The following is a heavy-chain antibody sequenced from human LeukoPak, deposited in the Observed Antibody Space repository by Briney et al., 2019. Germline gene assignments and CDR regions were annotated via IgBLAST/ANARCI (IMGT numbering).Heavy chain of an antibody. Sequence: SETLSLTCTVSGGSISSYYWSWIRQPPGKGLEWIGYIYYSGSTNYNPSLKSRVTISVDTSKNQFSLKLSSVTAADTAVYYCARRPYYDSSAFDIWGQGTMVTVSS. CDR3: ARRPYYDSSAFDI. J-gene: IGHJ3*02. D-gene: IGHD3-22*01. V-gene: IGHV4-59*01. CDR2: IYYSGST. CDR1: GGSISSYY.